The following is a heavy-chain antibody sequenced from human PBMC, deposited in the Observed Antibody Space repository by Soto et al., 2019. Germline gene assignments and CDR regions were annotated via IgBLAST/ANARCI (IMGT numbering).Heavy chain of an antibody. CDR1: GGSFSGYY. CDR2: INHRGST. V-gene: IGHV4-34*01. Sequence: QVQLQQWGAGLLKPSETLSLTCVVYGGSFSGYYWSWIRQSPGKGLEWIGGINHRGSTNYNPSLESRVTIAVDTSKNQFSLKLPSVTAADTAMYDCARDGFCTSTTCRVGNWFDPWGQGTLVTVSS. J-gene: IGHJ5*02. D-gene: IGHD2-2*01. CDR3: ARDGFCTSTTCRVGNWFDP.